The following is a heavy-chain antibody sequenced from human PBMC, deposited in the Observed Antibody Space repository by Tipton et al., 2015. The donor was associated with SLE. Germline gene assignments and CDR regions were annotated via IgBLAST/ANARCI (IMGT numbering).Heavy chain of an antibody. CDR1: GYSFTSYW. D-gene: IGHD1-1*01. CDR3: ASRTSDI. CDR2: ISAYNGNT. Sequence: QLVQSGAEVKKPGESLRISCKGSGYSFTSYWISWVRQAPGQGREWMGWISAYNGNTNYAQNLQGRVIMTTDTSTSTAYMELRSLRSDDTAVYYCASRTSDIWGQGTMVTVSS. V-gene: IGHV1-18*04. J-gene: IGHJ3*02.